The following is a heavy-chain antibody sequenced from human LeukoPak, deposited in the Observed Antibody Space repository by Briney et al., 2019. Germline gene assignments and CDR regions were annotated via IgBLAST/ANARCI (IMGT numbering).Heavy chain of an antibody. Sequence: GGSLRLSCAASGFTFSTYVMTWVRQAPGKGLDWVSGISGSGDGTYYADSVKGRFTISRDNSKNTLYLQMNSLRAEDTAIYYCAKAGRLDGYIRSRSDYWGQGTLVTVSS. V-gene: IGHV3-23*01. CDR1: GFTFSTYV. J-gene: IGHJ4*02. CDR3: AKAGRLDGYIRSRSDY. D-gene: IGHD5-24*01. CDR2: ISGSGDGT.